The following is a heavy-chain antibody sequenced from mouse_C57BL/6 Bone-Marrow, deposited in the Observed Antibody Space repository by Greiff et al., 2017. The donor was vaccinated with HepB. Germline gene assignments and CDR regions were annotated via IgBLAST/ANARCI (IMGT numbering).Heavy chain of an antibody. CDR3: AREGVWVSDY. Sequence: VQLQQPGAELVKPGASVKLSCKASGYTFTSYWMQWVKQRPGQGLEWIGEIDPSDSYTNYNQKFKGKATLTVDTSSSTAYMQLSSLTSEDSAVYYCAREGVWVSDYWGQGTTLTVSS. CDR1: GYTFTSYW. D-gene: IGHD2-2*01. J-gene: IGHJ2*01. V-gene: IGHV1-50*01. CDR2: IDPSDSYT.